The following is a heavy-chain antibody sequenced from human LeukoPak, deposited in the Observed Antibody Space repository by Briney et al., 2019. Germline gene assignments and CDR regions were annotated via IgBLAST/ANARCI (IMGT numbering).Heavy chain of an antibody. Sequence: ASVKVSCKASGYTFTSYGISWVRQAPGQGLEWMGWISAYNGNTNYAQKLQGRVTMTTGTSTSTAYMELRSLRSDDTAVYYCARAGSYDILTYYYDGMDVWGQGTTVTVSS. D-gene: IGHD3-9*01. J-gene: IGHJ6*02. CDR2: ISAYNGNT. V-gene: IGHV1-18*01. CDR1: GYTFTSYG. CDR3: ARAGSYDILTYYYDGMDV.